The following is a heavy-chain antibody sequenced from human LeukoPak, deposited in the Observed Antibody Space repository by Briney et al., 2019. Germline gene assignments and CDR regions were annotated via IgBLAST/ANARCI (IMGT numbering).Heavy chain of an antibody. CDR2: ISSSSSTI. V-gene: IGHV3-48*02. CDR1: GFSLSSYS. CDR3: ARPSYYGSGNYPCDY. D-gene: IGHD3-10*01. J-gene: IGHJ4*02. Sequence: GGSLRLSCAASGFSLSSYSMNWVRQAPGKGLEWVSYISSSSSTIFYADSVKGRFTISRDNAKNSLYLQMSSLRDEDTAAYYCARPSYYGSGNYPCDYWGQGTLVTVSS.